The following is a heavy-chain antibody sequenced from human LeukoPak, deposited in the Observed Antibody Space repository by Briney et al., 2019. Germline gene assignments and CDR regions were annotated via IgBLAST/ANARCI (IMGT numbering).Heavy chain of an antibody. V-gene: IGHV1-69*05. D-gene: IGHD6-13*01. CDR1: GGTFSSYA. CDR2: SIPIFVTT. CDR3: AGRGIAAAGPQLSYYYYYMDV. Sequence: SVKVSCKAAGGTFSSYAISWGRQAPGRALEGRGGSIPIFVTTNYAQKFKSRVPITTDESTSTAYMELSSVRSEDTAVYYCAGRGIAAAGPQLSYYYYYMDVWGKGTTVTVSS. J-gene: IGHJ6*03.